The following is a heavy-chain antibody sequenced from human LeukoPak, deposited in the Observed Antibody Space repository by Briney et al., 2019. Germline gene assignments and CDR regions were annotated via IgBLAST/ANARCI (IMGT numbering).Heavy chain of an antibody. V-gene: IGHV3-49*04. CDR2: IRRKVSGATT. CDR1: GFNFGDYA. CDR3: TRNIYCSGGSCSYYFDY. Sequence: GSLRLSCTVSGFNFGDYAMGWVRQAPGKGLEWVGLIRRKVSGATTEYAASVKGRFTISRDDSKSIAYLQMNSLKTEDTAMYYCTRNIYCSGGSCSYYFDYWGQGTLVTVSS. D-gene: IGHD2-15*01. J-gene: IGHJ4*02.